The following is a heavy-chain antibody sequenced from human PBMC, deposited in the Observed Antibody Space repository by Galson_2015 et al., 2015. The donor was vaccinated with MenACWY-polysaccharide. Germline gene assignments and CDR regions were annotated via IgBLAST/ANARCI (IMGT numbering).Heavy chain of an antibody. J-gene: IGHJ2*01. CDR2: IRYDGSNK. CDR1: KFTFSNYG. Sequence: SLRLSCAASKFTFSNYGMHWVRQAPGKGLEWVAFIRYDGSNKYYVDSVKGRFSISRDNAKNSLYLQMNSLRSEDTAVYYCARDPLDSSGYTRGSVFDLWGRGTLVTVSS. CDR3: ARDPLDSSGYTRGSVFDL. D-gene: IGHD3-22*01. V-gene: IGHV3-30*02.